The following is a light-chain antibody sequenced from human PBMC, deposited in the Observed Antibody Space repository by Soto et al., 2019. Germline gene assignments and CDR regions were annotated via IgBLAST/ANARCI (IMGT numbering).Light chain of an antibody. CDR1: SSDIGGYNY. J-gene: IGLJ1*01. CDR2: DVI. V-gene: IGLV2-14*01. Sequence: SALTQPASVSGSPGQSTTISCTGTSSDIGGYNYVSWYQQLPGEAPKLIIYDVIDPPSGVSTRFSGSKSGNTASLTISGLQAEDEGDYYCSSFTSRHTYVFGTGTKLTVL. CDR3: SSFTSRHTYV.